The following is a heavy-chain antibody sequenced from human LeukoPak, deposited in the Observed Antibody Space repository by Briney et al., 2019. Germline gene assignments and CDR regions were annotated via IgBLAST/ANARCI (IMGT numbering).Heavy chain of an antibody. V-gene: IGHV3-48*02. Sequence: PGGCLRVSCAASGFTFSTYSMNWVRQAPGKGLEWISYIRGSSDSRYYADSVKGRFTISRDNAKNSLYLQMNSLRDEDTAVYFCARVSSGWAGYMDVWGQGTTVTVSS. CDR2: IRGSSDSR. CDR3: ARVSSGWAGYMDV. D-gene: IGHD6-19*01. CDR1: GFTFSTYS. J-gene: IGHJ6*02.